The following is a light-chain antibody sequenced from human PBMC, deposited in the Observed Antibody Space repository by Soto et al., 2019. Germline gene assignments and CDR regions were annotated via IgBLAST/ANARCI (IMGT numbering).Light chain of an antibody. J-gene: IGKJ1*01. CDR1: QSITTY. Sequence: DIQMTPSPSSLSASVGDRVTVTCRASQSITTYLNWYQQKPGKAPKLLIYAASSLQSGVPSRFSGSGSGTDFTLTITSLQPEDFATYICQQSYGTPWTFGQGTKVEIK. CDR3: QQSYGTPWT. CDR2: AAS. V-gene: IGKV1-39*01.